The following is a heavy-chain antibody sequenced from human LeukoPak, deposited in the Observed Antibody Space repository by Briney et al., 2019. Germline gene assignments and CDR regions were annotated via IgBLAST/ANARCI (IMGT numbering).Heavy chain of an antibody. V-gene: IGHV3-23*01. J-gene: IGHJ4*02. Sequence: GGSLRLSCAASGFTFSSYAMSWVRQAPGKGLEWVSAISGSGGSTYYADSVKGRFTISRDDSKNTLYLQMNSLRAEDTAVYYCAKGTGMIVVVITSSDYWGQGTLVTVSS. CDR2: ISGSGGST. CDR1: GFTFSSYA. D-gene: IGHD3-22*01. CDR3: AKGTGMIVVVITSSDY.